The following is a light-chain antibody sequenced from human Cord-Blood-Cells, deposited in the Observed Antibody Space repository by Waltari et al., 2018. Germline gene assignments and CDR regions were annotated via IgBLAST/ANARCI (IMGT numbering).Light chain of an antibody. CDR3: CSYAGSSTWV. J-gene: IGLJ3*02. Sequence: QSALTQPASVSGSPGQSITISCTGTSSDFGSYNLVSWYQQHPGKAPKLMIFEGSKRPSGVSNRFSGSKSGNTASLTIPGLQAEDEADYYCCSYAGSSTWVFGGGTKLTVL. V-gene: IGLV2-23*01. CDR1: SSDFGSYNL. CDR2: EGS.